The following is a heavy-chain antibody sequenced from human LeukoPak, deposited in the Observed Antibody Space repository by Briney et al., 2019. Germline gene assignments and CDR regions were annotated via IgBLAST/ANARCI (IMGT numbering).Heavy chain of an antibody. CDR3: TTSSVLVVCTKSGRF. Sequence: GGSLRLSCSASGFTFSIAWMSWVRQAPGKGLQWVGRIKSKTDGGTTDYAAPVKGRFTISRDDSKNTLYLQMNSLNTEDTAVYYCTTSSVLVVCTKSGRFWGHGTLVTVSS. CDR2: IKSKTDGGTT. D-gene: IGHD2-8*02. CDR1: GFTFSIAW. V-gene: IGHV3-15*01. J-gene: IGHJ4*01.